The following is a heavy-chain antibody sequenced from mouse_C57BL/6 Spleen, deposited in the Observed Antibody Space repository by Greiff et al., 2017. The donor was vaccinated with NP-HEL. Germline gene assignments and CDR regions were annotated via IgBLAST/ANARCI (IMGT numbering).Heavy chain of an antibody. D-gene: IGHD2-3*01. Sequence: DVKLVESGGDLVRPGGSLKLSCAASGFTFSSYGMSWVRQTPDKRLEWVATISSGGSYTYYPDSVKGRFTISRDNAKNTLYLQMSSLKSEDTAMYYCARLADGYFDYWGQGTTLTVSS. CDR1: GFTFSSYG. V-gene: IGHV5-6*02. CDR2: ISSGGSYT. CDR3: ARLADGYFDY. J-gene: IGHJ2*01.